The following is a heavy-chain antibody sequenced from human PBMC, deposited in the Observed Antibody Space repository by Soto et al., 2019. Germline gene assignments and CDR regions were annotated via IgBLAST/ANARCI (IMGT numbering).Heavy chain of an antibody. CDR1: GDSVSSNSAA. J-gene: IGHJ4*02. V-gene: IGHV6-1*01. Sequence: PSQTLSLTCAISGDSVSSNSAAWNWIRQSPSRGLEWLGRTYYRSKWYKDYEVSVKSRITISLDTSKNQFSLQLNSVTPEDTAVYYCARGAVADYSRVFDYWGQGTLVTVSS. CDR3: ARGAVADYSRVFDY. CDR2: TYYRSKWYK. D-gene: IGHD6-19*01.